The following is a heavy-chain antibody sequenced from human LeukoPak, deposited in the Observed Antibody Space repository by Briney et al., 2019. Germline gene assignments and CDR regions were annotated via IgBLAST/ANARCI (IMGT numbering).Heavy chain of an antibody. Sequence: WGSLRLSCAASGFTFDDYGKSWDRQAPGKGLEWVSGINWNGGSTGYADSVKGRFTISRDNAKNSLYLQMNSLRAEDTALYYCARADRMMRAFDIWGQGTMVTVSS. CDR3: ARADRMMRAFDI. V-gene: IGHV3-20*04. D-gene: IGHD3-16*01. J-gene: IGHJ3*02. CDR1: GFTFDDYG. CDR2: INWNGGST.